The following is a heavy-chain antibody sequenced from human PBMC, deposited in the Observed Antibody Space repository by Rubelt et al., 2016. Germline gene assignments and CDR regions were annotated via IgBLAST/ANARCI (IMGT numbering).Heavy chain of an antibody. CDR3: ARSPRYDFEDNWFDP. J-gene: IGHJ5*02. CDR1: GYTFTSYY. V-gene: IGHV1-46*01. Sequence: QVQLVQSGAEVKKPGASVKVSCKASGYTFTSYYMHWVRQAPGQGLEWMGIINPSGGSTSYAKKCQGRVTMTRETSTSTVYMELSSLRSEDTAVYYCARSPRYDFEDNWFDPWGQGTLVTVSS. CDR2: INPSGGST. D-gene: IGHD3-3*01.